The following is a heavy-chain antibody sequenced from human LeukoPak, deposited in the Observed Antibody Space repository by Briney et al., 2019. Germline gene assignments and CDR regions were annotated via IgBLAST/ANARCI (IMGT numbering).Heavy chain of an antibody. J-gene: IGHJ4*02. D-gene: IGHD3-10*01. CDR2: INIDERIT. CDR3: FREGGD. V-gene: IGHV3-74*01. Sequence: GGSLRLSCAASGFSFSTQRMHWVRQAPGKGLVWVSYINIDERITGYADSAKGRFTISRDNAKNALYLQMNSLRVEDTAIYYCFREGGDWGQGTLVTVSS. CDR1: GFSFSTQR.